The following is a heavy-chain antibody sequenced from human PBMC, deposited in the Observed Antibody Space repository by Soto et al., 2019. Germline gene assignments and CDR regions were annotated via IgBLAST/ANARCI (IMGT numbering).Heavy chain of an antibody. D-gene: IGHD1-1*01. CDR1: GYTFTSYG. V-gene: IGHV1-18*01. Sequence: QVQLLQSGAEVKKPGASVKVSCKASGYTFTSYGISWVRQAPGQGLEWMGWISAYNVNTNYAQKLQGRVTMTTDTSTSTAYMELRSLRSDDTAVYYCARSGPTAGTTKYFQHWGQGTLVTVSS. CDR3: ARSGPTAGTTKYFQH. J-gene: IGHJ1*01. CDR2: ISAYNVNT.